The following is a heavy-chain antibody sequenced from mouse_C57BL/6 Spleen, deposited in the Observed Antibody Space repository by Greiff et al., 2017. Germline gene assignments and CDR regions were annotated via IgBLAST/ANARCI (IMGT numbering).Heavy chain of an antibody. V-gene: IGHV1-64*01. Sequence: VQLQQPGAELVKPGASVKLSCKASGYTFTSYWMHWVKQRPGQGLEWIGMIHPNSGSTNYNEKFKSKATLTVDKSSSTAYMQLSSLTSEGSAVDYCAGDYDVFAYWGQGTLVTVSA. D-gene: IGHD2-4*01. CDR2: IHPNSGST. CDR3: AGDYDVFAY. CDR1: GYTFTSYW. J-gene: IGHJ3*01.